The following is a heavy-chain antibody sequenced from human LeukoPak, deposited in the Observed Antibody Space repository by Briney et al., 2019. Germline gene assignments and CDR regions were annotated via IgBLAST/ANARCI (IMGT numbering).Heavy chain of an antibody. CDR2: IYTGGAT. D-gene: IGHD3-16*01. CDR3: ARAVLSGGFDR. CDR1: GFTVINTY. Sequence: GGSLRLSCAASGFTVINTYMTWVRQAPGKGLEWVSNIYTGGATYYTDSVKGRFTVSRDSSKNTLLLQMNSLREEDTAVYYCARAVLSGGFDRWGQGALVTVSS. J-gene: IGHJ4*02. V-gene: IGHV3-66*01.